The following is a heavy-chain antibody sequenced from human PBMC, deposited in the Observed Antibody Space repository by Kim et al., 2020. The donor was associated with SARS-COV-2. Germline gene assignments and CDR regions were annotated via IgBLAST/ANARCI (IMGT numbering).Heavy chain of an antibody. CDR1: GGSFSGYY. J-gene: IGHJ3*02. D-gene: IGHD3-9*01. V-gene: IGHV4-34*01. CDR3: ARGSHVLRYFDWSYDAFDI. Sequence: SETLSLTCAVYGGSFSGYYWSWIRQPPGKGLEWIGEINHSGSTNYNPSLKSRVTISVDTSKNQFSLKLSSVTAADTAVYYCARGSHVLRYFDWSYDAFDIWGQGTMVTVSS. CDR2: INHSGST.